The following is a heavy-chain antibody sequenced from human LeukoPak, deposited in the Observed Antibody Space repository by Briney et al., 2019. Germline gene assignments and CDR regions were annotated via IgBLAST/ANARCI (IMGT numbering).Heavy chain of an antibody. V-gene: IGHV4-31*03. CDR3: ASDQGFGGLAFAY. CDR1: SVAISSSGGYY. Sequence: SQTLSLTCNVSSVAISSSGGYYWSWIRLNPGKGLEWIGHIYYTGSAYYNPSLKSRIAMSVDTSRNQVSLKLTAVTAADTAVYYCASDQGFGGLAFAYWGQGAPVTVSS. D-gene: IGHD3-10*01. J-gene: IGHJ4*02. CDR2: IYYTGSA.